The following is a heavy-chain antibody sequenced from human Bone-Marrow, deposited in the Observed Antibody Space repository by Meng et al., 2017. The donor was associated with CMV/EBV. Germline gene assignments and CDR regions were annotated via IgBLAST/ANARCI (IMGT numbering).Heavy chain of an antibody. CDR1: GGTFSSYA. J-gene: IGHJ6*02. D-gene: IGHD2-2*02. Sequence: SVKVSCKASGGTFSSYAISWVRQAPGQGLEWMGGIIPIFGTANYAQKFQGRVTITTDESTSTVYMELSSLRSEDTAVYYCARDYIVVVPAAINDYYYYGMDVWGQGTTVTVSS. V-gene: IGHV1-69*05. CDR2: IIPIFGTA. CDR3: ARDYIVVVPAAINDYYYYGMDV.